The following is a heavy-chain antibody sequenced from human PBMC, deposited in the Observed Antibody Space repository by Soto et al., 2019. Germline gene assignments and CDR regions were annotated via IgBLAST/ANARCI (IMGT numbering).Heavy chain of an antibody. CDR2: ISAYNGNK. J-gene: IGHJ4*02. V-gene: IGHV1-18*04. CDR3: ARTGGGRAARPLEY. CDR1: GYMFTTYG. Sequence: QVQLVQSGGEVKQPGASVEVSCRTSGYMFTTYGMRWVRQAPGQGLEWMAWISAYNGNKKYAQKFQGRVTMTTDTAPRTVSMELRTLISDATGTYFCARTGGGRAARPLEYWGQGTLVTVSS. D-gene: IGHD6-6*01.